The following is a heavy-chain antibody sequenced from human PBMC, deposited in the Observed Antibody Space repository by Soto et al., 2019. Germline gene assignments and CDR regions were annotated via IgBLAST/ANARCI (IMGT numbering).Heavy chain of an antibody. CDR3: AREGIAVAEPLDY. D-gene: IGHD6-19*01. CDR2: TSSTSRYT. Sequence: ESGGGLVKPGGSLRLSCAASGFTFSDYYMSWIRQAPGKGLEWVSYTSSTSRYTNYADPVKGRFTISRDNAKNLLYLQMDSLRVEDTAVYYCAREGIAVAEPLDYWGQGTLVTVSA. J-gene: IGHJ4*02. V-gene: IGHV3-11*06. CDR1: GFTFSDYY.